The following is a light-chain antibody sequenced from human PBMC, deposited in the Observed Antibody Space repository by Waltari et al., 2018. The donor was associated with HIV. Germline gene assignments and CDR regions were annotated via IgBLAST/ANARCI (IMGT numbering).Light chain of an antibody. CDR2: FND. V-gene: IGLV1-44*01. J-gene: IGLJ2*01. CDR1: GSNIGSYT. Sequence: QAVLTQSPSTSGTPGQRVTISCSGSGSNIGSYTVNWYQQVPGTAPKLLIYFNDRRPSGVPDRFSGSKSVTSASLAIDGLQPEDEALYYCSSWDDSLNVVFGGGTMVTVL. CDR3: SSWDDSLNVV.